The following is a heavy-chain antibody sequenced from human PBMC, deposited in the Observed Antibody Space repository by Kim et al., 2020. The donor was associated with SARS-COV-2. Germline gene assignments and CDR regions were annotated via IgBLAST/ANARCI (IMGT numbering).Heavy chain of an antibody. D-gene: IGHD3-3*01. Sequence: GGSLILSCAASGFTVSSNYMSWVRQAPGKGLEWVSVIYSGGSTYYADSVKGRFTISRDNSKNTLYLQMNSLRAEDTAVYYCARAVFWSGYYDYWGQGTLVTVSS. V-gene: IGHV3-53*01. CDR1: GFTVSSNY. CDR2: IYSGGST. J-gene: IGHJ4*02. CDR3: ARAVFWSGYYDY.